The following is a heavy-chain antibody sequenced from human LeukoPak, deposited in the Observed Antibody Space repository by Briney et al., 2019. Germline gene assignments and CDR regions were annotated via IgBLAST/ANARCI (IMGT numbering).Heavy chain of an antibody. CDR1: GFTFSSYS. Sequence: KTGGSLRLSCAASGFTFSSYSMNWVRQAPGKGLEWVSSISSSSSYIYYADSVKGRFTISRDNAKNSLYLQMNSLRAEDTAVYYCARARSGEGGNWFDPWGQGTLVTVSS. CDR3: ARARSGEGGNWFDP. CDR2: ISSSSSYI. V-gene: IGHV3-21*01. D-gene: IGHD2-15*01. J-gene: IGHJ5*02.